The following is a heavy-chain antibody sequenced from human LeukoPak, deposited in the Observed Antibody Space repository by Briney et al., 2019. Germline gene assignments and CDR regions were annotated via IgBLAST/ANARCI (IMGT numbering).Heavy chain of an antibody. Sequence: GGSLRLSCAASGFTFGDYWMNWVRQAPGEGLGWVANMKEEGSEKFCVDCVKGRFTISRDNAKNSLYLQMNSLRVEDTAVYYCARGPNYGSRSDYFDYWGQGTLVTVSS. CDR3: ARGPNYGSRSDYFDY. V-gene: IGHV3-7*03. CDR2: MKEEGSEK. CDR1: GFTFGDYW. D-gene: IGHD3-10*01. J-gene: IGHJ4*02.